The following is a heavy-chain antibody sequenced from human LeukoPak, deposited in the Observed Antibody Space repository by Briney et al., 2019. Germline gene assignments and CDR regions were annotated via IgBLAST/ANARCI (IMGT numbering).Heavy chain of an antibody. V-gene: IGHV1-18*01. J-gene: IGHJ4*02. CDR1: GYTFTRYG. CDR3: ARDYSRGDPDY. D-gene: IGHD3-22*01. Sequence: ASVKVSCKASGYTFTRYGITWVRQAPGQGLEWMGWISVYNSNTNYAQKLRGRVTMTTETSASTVYMELRSLRSDDTAVYYCARDYSRGDPDYWGQGTLVTVSS. CDR2: ISVYNSNT.